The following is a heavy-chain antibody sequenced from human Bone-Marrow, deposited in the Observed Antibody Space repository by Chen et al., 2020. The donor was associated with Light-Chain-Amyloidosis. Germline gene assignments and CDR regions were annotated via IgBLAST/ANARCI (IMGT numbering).Heavy chain of an antibody. V-gene: IGHV3-23*04. D-gene: IGHD3-9*01. J-gene: IGHJ3*02. Sequence: EVQLVESGGGLLQRGGSLRLSCAASGFAFSSYAMSWVRQAPGKGLEGVSTSSGSGGSRYDGDSVKGRLTISRDNSKNALFLQMNSLRAEDTAVYYCAKDISYDDILPGYPADAFDIWGQGTMVTVSS. CDR2: SSGSGGSR. CDR1: GFAFSSYA. CDR3: AKDISYDDILPGYPADAFDI.